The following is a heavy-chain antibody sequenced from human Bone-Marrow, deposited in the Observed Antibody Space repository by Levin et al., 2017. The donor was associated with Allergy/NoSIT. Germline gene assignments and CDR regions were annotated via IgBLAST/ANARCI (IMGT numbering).Heavy chain of an antibody. Sequence: GGSLRLSCAASGFTFSSSAMTWVRQAPGKGLEWVSAISGSGSSVSGSVSSADYADSVKGRFTISRDNSENTLFLQMHSLRDDDTAVYYCVTSSRSAWYVVPPGDWGQGTLVTVSS. CDR1: GFTFSSSA. V-gene: IGHV3-23*01. D-gene: IGHD6-19*01. CDR3: VTSSRSAWYVVPPGD. CDR2: ISGSGSSVSGSVSSA. J-gene: IGHJ4*02.